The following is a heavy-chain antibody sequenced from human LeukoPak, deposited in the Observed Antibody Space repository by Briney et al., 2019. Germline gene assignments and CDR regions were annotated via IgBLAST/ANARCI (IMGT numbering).Heavy chain of an antibody. CDR2: ISGSGGST. D-gene: IGHD3-22*01. J-gene: IGHJ4*02. CDR1: GFTFSSYA. V-gene: IGHV3-23*01. Sequence: GGSLRLSCAASGFTFSSYAMRWVRQAPGKGLEWVSAISGSGGSTYYADSVKGRFTISRDNSKNTLYLQMNSLRAEDTAVYYCAEEGGGYDSSGYYRAFDYWGQGTLVTVSS. CDR3: AEEGGGYDSSGYYRAFDY.